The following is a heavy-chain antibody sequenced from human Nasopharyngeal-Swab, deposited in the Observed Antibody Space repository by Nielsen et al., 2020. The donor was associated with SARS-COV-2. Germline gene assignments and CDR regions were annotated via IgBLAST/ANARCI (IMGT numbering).Heavy chain of an antibody. Sequence: WILQPPGKGLEWVAVIWYDGSNKYYADSVKGRFTISRDNAKNSLYLQMNSLRAEDTAVYYCARDAYEPVVVTAIMYYYYMDVWGKGTTVTVSS. D-gene: IGHD2-21*02. V-gene: IGHV3-33*01. CDR2: IWYDGSNK. CDR3: ARDAYEPVVVTAIMYYYYMDV. J-gene: IGHJ6*03.